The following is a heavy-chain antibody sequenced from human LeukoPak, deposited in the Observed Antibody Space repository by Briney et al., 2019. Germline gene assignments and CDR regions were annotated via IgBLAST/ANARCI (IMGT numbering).Heavy chain of an antibody. V-gene: IGHV5-51*01. D-gene: IGHD2-2*01. CDR3: ARFHDDIVVVPAGGAFDT. J-gene: IGHJ3*02. CDR1: GYSFISYS. Sequence: GGSLKISCKGAGYSFISYSGGWVRQMPGKGLGGMGIFYTGESDTRYSPSFQGQVTISADKSISTAYLQWSSLKASDTAMYYCARFHDDIVVVPAGGAFDTWGQGTMVTVSS. CDR2: FYTGESDT.